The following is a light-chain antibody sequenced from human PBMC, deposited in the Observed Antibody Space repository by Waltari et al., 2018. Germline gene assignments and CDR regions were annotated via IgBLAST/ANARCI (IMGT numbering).Light chain of an antibody. CDR2: WAS. Sequence: DIVMTQSPVPLAASLGERATINFKSSQSVLYSSNNKNYLAWYQQKPGQPPKLLIYWASTRESVVPDRFSGSGSGTDFTLTISSLQAEDVAVYYCQQYYSSPLTFGQGTKLEI. CDR3: QQYYSSPLT. V-gene: IGKV4-1*01. CDR1: QSVLYSSNNKNY. J-gene: IGKJ2*01.